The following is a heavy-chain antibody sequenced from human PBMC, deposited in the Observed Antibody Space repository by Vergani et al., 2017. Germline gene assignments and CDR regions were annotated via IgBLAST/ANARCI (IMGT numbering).Heavy chain of an antibody. D-gene: IGHD6-13*01. V-gene: IGHV3-9*01. CDR2: ISWNSGSI. J-gene: IGHJ4*02. CDR3: AKGYSSSWPFDY. CDR1: GFPFDDYA. Sequence: EVQLVESGGGLVQPGRSLRLSCAASGFPFDDYAMHWVRQAPGKGLEWVSGISWNSGSIGYADSVKGRFTISRDNAKNSLYLQMNSLGAEDTALYYCAKGYSSSWPFDYWGQGTLVTVSS.